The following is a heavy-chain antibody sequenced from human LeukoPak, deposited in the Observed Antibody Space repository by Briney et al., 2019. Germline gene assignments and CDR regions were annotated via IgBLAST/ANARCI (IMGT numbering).Heavy chain of an antibody. J-gene: IGHJ4*02. CDR3: ARFDYGDYKFDY. Sequence: NPSETLSLTCTVSGGSISRSGYYWVWVRQPPEKGLEWIGNIYDAGNTYNNPSLRSRVTISVDTSKNQFSLKLSSVTAADTAVYYCARFDYGDYKFDYWGQGTLVTVSS. CDR1: GGSISRSGYY. V-gene: IGHV4-39*01. CDR2: IYDAGNT. D-gene: IGHD4-17*01.